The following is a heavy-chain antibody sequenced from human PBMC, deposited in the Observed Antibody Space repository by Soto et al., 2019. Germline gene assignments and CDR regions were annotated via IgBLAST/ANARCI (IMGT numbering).Heavy chain of an antibody. CDR2: ISHDGSNQ. CDR3: AKETRSRAVTATRVNGMDV. D-gene: IGHD2-21*02. Sequence: PGGSLRLSCAPSGFSFSDFGMHWVRQAPGKGLEWVAAISHDGSNQYYGDSVKGRFSISRDHSNNRLYLQMNNLKVEDSAIYFCAKETRSRAVTATRVNGMDVWGQGTTVTVPS. J-gene: IGHJ6*02. V-gene: IGHV3-30*18. CDR1: GFSFSDFG.